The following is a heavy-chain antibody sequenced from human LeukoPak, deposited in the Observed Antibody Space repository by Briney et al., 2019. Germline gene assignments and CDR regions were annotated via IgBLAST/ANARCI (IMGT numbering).Heavy chain of an antibody. J-gene: IGHJ4*02. Sequence: EASVKVSCKASGGTFSINAISLVRQAPGQGLGWRGRIIPIFGTADSAQKVQGRVPITTDESTSTAYMELCSVRAEDTAVYYCARDYLLPAAMLCDYWGQGTLVTVSS. CDR3: ARDYLLPAAMLCDY. V-gene: IGHV1-69*05. D-gene: IGHD2-2*01. CDR2: IIPIFGTA. CDR1: GGTFSINA.